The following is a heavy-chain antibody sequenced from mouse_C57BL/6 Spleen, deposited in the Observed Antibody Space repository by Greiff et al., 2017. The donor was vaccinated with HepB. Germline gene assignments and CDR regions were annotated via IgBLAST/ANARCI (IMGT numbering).Heavy chain of an antibody. D-gene: IGHD2-5*01. CDR1: GFTFSDYG. CDR2: ISSGSSTI. CDR3: ARGAYSKDFDY. Sequence: EVKLQESGGGLVKPGGSLKLSCAASGFTFSDYGMHWVRQAPEKGLEWVAYISSGSSTIYYADTVKGRFTISRDNAKNTLFLQMTSLRSEDTAMYYCARGAYSKDFDYWGQGTTLTVSS. V-gene: IGHV5-17*01. J-gene: IGHJ2*01.